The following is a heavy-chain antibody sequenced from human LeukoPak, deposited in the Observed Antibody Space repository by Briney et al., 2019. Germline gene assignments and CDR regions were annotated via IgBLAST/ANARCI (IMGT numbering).Heavy chain of an antibody. CDR3: ASSVKGVQY. Sequence: SQTLSLTCTVSGGSTSSGSHYWRWIRQPAGKGLEWVVRIYTSGSTNYNPSLKSRVTISVDTSKNQFSLKLSSVTAADTAVYYCASSVKGVQYWGQGTLVTVSS. D-gene: IGHD3-10*01. V-gene: IGHV4-61*02. CDR1: GGSTSSGSHY. J-gene: IGHJ4*02. CDR2: IYTSGST.